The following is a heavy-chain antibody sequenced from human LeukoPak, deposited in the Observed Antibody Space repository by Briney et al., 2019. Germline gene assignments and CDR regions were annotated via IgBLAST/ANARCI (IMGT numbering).Heavy chain of an antibody. Sequence: ASVKVSCKASGYTFTTYDITWVRQATGQGLEWMGWMNPNTGDTAYAQKFQGRVAMTRDTSISTAYMELSSLRSEDTAVYYCARGLGDYYDTSDYYYAVPAHWGQGTLVTVSS. D-gene: IGHD3-22*01. J-gene: IGHJ4*02. CDR2: MNPNTGDT. CDR1: GYTFTTYD. CDR3: ARGLGDYYDTSDYYYAVPAH. V-gene: IGHV1-8*01.